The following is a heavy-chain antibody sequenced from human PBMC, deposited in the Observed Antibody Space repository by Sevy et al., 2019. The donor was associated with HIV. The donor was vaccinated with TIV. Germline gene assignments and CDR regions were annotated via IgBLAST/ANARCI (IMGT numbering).Heavy chain of an antibody. J-gene: IGHJ6*02. CDR3: ASDGTPPYTQHLNQYYYYYYGMDV. CDR1: GFTFSSYA. D-gene: IGHD1-1*01. CDR2: ISYDGSNK. V-gene: IGHV3-30*04. Sequence: GGSLRLSCAASGFTFSSYAMHWVRQAPGKGLEWVAVISYDGSNKYYADSVKGRFTISRDNSKNTRYLQMNSLRAEDTAVYYCASDGTPPYTQHLNQYYYYYYGMDVWGQGTTVTVSS.